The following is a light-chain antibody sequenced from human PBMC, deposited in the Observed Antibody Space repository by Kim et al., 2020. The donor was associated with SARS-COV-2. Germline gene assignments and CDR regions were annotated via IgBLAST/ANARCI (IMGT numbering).Light chain of an antibody. J-gene: IGKJ4*01. V-gene: IGKV1-5*03. CDR3: QHYNGYPLT. CDR1: QTINSW. CDR2: TAS. Sequence: DIQMTQSPSTLSASVEDRVTMTCRASQTINSWLAWYQQKTEKAPKLLIYTASTLQNGVQSRFSGSKSGTEFPLTLSSLQPDDFATYFCQHYNGYPLTFGGGTKADIK.